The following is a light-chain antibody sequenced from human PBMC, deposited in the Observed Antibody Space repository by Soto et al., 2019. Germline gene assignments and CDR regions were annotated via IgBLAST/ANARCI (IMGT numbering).Light chain of an antibody. J-gene: IGKJ4*01. V-gene: IGKV3-11*01. CDR1: QSVGRT. CDR2: DAS. CDR3: QQRDSWPLT. Sequence: EIVLTQSPATLSLSPGERATLSCRASQSVGRTLAWFQQKPGQAPRLLINDASNRATGIPARFTGSGSGTDFTLTIRSLEPEDFAIYYCQQRDSWPLTFGGGTKVEIK.